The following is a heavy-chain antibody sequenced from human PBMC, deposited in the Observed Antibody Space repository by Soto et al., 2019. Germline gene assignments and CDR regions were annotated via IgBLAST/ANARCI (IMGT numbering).Heavy chain of an antibody. J-gene: IGHJ6*03. CDR1: GFSLSTSGMC. CDR3: ARASIAARPGDYYYMDV. CDR2: IDWDDDK. D-gene: IGHD6-6*01. Sequence: SGPTLVNPTQTLTLTCTFSGFSLSTSGMCVSWIRQPPGKALEWLARIDWDDDKYYSTSLKTRLTVSKDTSKNQVVLTTTNMDPVDTATYYCARASIAARPGDYYYMDVWGKGTTVTVSS. V-gene: IGHV2-70*11.